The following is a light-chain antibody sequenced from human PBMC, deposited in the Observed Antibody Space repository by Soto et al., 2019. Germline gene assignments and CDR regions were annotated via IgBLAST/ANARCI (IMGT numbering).Light chain of an antibody. V-gene: IGKV3-20*01. J-gene: IGKJ1*01. Sequence: EIVLAQSPCTLSLSPVERAALSCSASQSVSSSYLVWHQQKPGQAPRLLIYAASRRATGIPDRFSGSGSGTDFTLTISRLEPEDFAVYYCQQYGSSPWTFGQGTKVDIK. CDR2: AAS. CDR3: QQYGSSPWT. CDR1: QSVSSSY.